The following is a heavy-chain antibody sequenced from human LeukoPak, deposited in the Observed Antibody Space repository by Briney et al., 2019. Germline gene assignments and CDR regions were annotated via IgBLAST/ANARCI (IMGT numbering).Heavy chain of an antibody. J-gene: IGHJ3*02. CDR2: NYTSGST. CDR1: GGSISSYY. V-gene: IGHV4-4*07. Sequence: SETLSLTCTVSGGSISSYYWSWIRQPAGKGLEWIGRNYTSGSTNYNPSLKSRVTMSVDTSKNQFSLKLSSVTAADTAVYYCARTRKPGSPGGAFDIWGQGTMVTVSS. D-gene: IGHD1-26*01. CDR3: ARTRKPGSPGGAFDI.